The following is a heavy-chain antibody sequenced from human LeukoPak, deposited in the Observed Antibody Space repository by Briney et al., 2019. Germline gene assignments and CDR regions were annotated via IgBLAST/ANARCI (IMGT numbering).Heavy chain of an antibody. J-gene: IGHJ4*02. V-gene: IGHV4-39*01. D-gene: IGHD6-19*01. Sequence: PSETLSLTCTVSGGSISSSSYYWGWIRQPPGKGLEWIGSIYYSGSTYYNPSLKSRVTISVGTSKNQFSLKLSSVTAADTAVYYCARQNSLIAVAGYFDYWGQGTLVTVSS. CDR1: GGSISSSSYY. CDR2: IYYSGST. CDR3: ARQNSLIAVAGYFDY.